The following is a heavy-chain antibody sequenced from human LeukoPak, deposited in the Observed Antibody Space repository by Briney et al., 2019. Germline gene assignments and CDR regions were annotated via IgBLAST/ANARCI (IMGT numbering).Heavy chain of an antibody. V-gene: IGHV1-46*01. CDR2: INPSGGST. Sequence: GASVTVSCTASGYTFTIYYMHWVRQAPGQGLEWMGIINPSGGSTSYAQKFQGRVTMTRDTSTSTVYMELSSLRSEDTAVYYCARRAVSIDAFDIWGQGTMVTVSS. D-gene: IGHD6-25*01. J-gene: IGHJ3*02. CDR1: GYTFTIYY. CDR3: ARRAVSIDAFDI.